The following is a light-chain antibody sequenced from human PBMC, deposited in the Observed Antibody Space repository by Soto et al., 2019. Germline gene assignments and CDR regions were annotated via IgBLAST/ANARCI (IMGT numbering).Light chain of an antibody. J-gene: IGKJ4*01. CDR1: QSVSSN. V-gene: IGKV3-15*01. CDR2: GAS. CDR3: QQYNDWPLT. Sequence: ERVMTQSPATLSVSPGERATLSCRASQSVSSNLAWYQQKPGQAPWLLIYGASTRATGIPARFSGSGSGTEFTLTISSLQSEDCAVYYCQQYNDWPLTFGGGTKVEIK.